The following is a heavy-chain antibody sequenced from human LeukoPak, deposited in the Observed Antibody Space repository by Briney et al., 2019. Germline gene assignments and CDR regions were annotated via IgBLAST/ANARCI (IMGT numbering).Heavy chain of an antibody. Sequence: GGSLRLSCAASEFTFSTFAMIRVRQPPGKGLEWVSSIFPSGGEIHYADSVRGRFTISRDNSKSTLSLQMNSLRAEDTAIYYCATYRQVLLPFESWGQGTLVTVSS. CDR3: ATYRQVLLPFES. D-gene: IGHD2-8*02. CDR2: IFPSGGEI. CDR1: EFTFSTFA. V-gene: IGHV3-23*01. J-gene: IGHJ4*02.